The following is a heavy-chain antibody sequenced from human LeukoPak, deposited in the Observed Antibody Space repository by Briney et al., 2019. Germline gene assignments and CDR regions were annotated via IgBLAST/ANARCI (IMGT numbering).Heavy chain of an antibody. J-gene: IGHJ3*02. Sequence: PGGCLRLSCAASGFTFSSYEMNWVGQAPGKRVGWGSYIRSRSGTIDYADSVKGRFTISRDNTKNSLYLQMNSLRAEDTAVYYCARERTGDDAFDIWGQGTMVTVSS. CDR3: ARERTGDDAFDI. D-gene: IGHD7-27*01. CDR2: IRSRSGTI. CDR1: GFTFSSYE. V-gene: IGHV3-48*03.